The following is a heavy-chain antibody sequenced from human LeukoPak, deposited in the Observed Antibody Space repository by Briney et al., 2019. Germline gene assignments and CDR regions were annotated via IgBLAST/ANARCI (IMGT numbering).Heavy chain of an antibody. J-gene: IGHJ4*02. CDR2: IYYSGST. D-gene: IGHD6-19*01. Sequence: SETLSLTCTVSGASISSYYWGWIRQPPGKGLEWIGSIYYSGSTYYNPSLKSRVTISVDTSKNQFSLKLSSVTAADTAVYYCAREGIAVAGPYFDYWGQGTLVTVSS. CDR3: AREGIAVAGPYFDY. V-gene: IGHV4-39*07. CDR1: GASISSYY.